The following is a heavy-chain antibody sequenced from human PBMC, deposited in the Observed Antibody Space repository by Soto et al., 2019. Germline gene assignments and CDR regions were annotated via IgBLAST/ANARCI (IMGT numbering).Heavy chain of an antibody. V-gene: IGHV3-23*01. Sequence: LRLSCAASGFTFSSHTMGWFRQAPGKGLEWVSGISGRGGSTYYADSVKGRFTVSRDNSKNTLYLQMNSLRAEDTAVYYCAKTAEAVAGTVYGYWGQGILVTVSS. CDR2: ISGRGGST. D-gene: IGHD6-19*01. CDR1: GFTFSSHT. CDR3: AKTAEAVAGTVYGY. J-gene: IGHJ4*02.